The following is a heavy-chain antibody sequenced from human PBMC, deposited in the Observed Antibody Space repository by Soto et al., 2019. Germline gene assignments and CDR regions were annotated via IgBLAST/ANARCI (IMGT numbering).Heavy chain of an antibody. Sequence: VASVKVSCKASGGTFSSYAISWVRQAPGQGLEWTGGIIPIFGTANYAQKFQGRVTITADESTSTAYMELSSLRSEDTAVYYCARGRVXGSGGYSHANYYYGMDVWGPGTTVTVSS. CDR2: IIPIFGTA. D-gene: IGHD3-10*01. J-gene: IGHJ6*02. CDR3: ARGRVXGSGGYSHANYYYGMDV. V-gene: IGHV1-69*13. CDR1: GGTFSSYA.